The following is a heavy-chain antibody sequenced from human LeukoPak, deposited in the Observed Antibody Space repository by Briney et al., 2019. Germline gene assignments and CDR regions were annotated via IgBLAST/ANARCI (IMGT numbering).Heavy chain of an antibody. Sequence: GGSLRLSCAASGFTFSSYAMSWVRQAPGKGLEWVALISYDGSNKYYADSVKGRFTISRDNAKNSLYLQMNSLRAEDTAVYYCARDHVGRVAAFDYWGQGTLVTVSS. CDR3: ARDHVGRVAAFDY. CDR1: GFTFSSYA. V-gene: IGHV3-30-3*01. J-gene: IGHJ4*02. CDR2: ISYDGSNK. D-gene: IGHD2-15*01.